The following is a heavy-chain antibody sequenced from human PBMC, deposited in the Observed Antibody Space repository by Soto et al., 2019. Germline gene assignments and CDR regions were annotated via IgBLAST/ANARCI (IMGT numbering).Heavy chain of an antibody. J-gene: IGHJ6*02. V-gene: IGHV3-11*01. CDR1: GFTFRDYY. Sequence: QVQLVESGGGLVKPGGSLRLSCAASGFTFRDYYMSWIRQAPGKGLEWVSYISSLSSTIYYADSVKGRFTISGDNAKNSLHRQMNSPIVADTAVYYCAIVEVDWKVKYGIDAWGQGTTVTVSS. CDR2: ISSLSSTI. CDR3: AIVEVDWKVKYGIDA. D-gene: IGHD5-12*01.